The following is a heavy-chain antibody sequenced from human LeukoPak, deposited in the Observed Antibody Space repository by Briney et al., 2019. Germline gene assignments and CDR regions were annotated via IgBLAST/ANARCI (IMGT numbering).Heavy chain of an antibody. CDR1: GFTFSSYG. Sequence: GRSLRLSCAAPGFTFSSYGMHWVRQAPGKGLEWVAVISYDGSNKYYADSVKGRFTISRDNSKNTLYLQMNSLRAEDTAVYYCAKDLSGWLALNYYYGMDVWGQGTTVTVSS. V-gene: IGHV3-30*18. CDR3: AKDLSGWLALNYYYGMDV. D-gene: IGHD6-19*01. CDR2: ISYDGSNK. J-gene: IGHJ6*02.